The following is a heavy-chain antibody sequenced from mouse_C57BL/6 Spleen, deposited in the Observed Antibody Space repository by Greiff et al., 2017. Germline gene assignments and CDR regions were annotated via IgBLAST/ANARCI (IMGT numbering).Heavy chain of an antibody. CDR3: ARSYYDYSAYAMDY. D-gene: IGHD2-4*01. CDR2: IHPNSGST. CDR1: GYTFTSYW. Sequence: QVQLKQPGAELVKPGASVKLSCKASGYTFTSYWMHWVKQRPGQGLEWVGMIHPNSGSTNYNEKFKSKATLTVDKSSSTAYMQLSSLTSEDSAVYYCARSYYDYSAYAMDYWGKGTSVTVSS. V-gene: IGHV1-64*01. J-gene: IGHJ4*01.